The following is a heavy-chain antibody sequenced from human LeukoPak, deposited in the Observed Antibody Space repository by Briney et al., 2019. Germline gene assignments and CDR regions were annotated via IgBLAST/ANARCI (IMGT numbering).Heavy chain of an antibody. Sequence: QPGGSLRLSCAASGFTFSSYWMHWVRQAAGKGLLWVSRINSYGSSTSYADSVKGRFTISRDNAQNTLLLQMNSLRAEDKAVYYCARDKEDSSGFPLGYWGQGTLVTVSS. V-gene: IGHV3-74*01. CDR3: ARDKEDSSGFPLGY. J-gene: IGHJ4*02. CDR1: GFTFSSYW. CDR2: INSYGSST. D-gene: IGHD3-22*01.